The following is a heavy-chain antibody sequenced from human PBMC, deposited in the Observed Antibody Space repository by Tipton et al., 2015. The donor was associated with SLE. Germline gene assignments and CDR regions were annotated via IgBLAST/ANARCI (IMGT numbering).Heavy chain of an antibody. Sequence: SLRLSCAASGFTFSSYAMHWVRQAPGKGLEWVAVISYDGSNKNYADPVKGRFTISRDNSKNTLYLQMNRLRAEDTAVYYCSGGTYYYGMDVWGQGTTVTVSS. CDR3: SGGTYYYGMDV. D-gene: IGHD2-15*01. J-gene: IGHJ6*02. CDR1: GFTFSSYA. CDR2: ISYDGSNK. V-gene: IGHV3-30*04.